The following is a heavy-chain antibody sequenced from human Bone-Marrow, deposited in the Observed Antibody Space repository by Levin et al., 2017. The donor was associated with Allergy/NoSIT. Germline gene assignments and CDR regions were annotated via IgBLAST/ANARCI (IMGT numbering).Heavy chain of an antibody. CDR3: ATDKPGIQLVNWFDP. CDR2: FDPEDGET. D-gene: IGHD1-14*01. J-gene: IGHJ5*02. Sequence: ASVKVSCKVSGYTLTELSMHWVRQAPGKGLEWMGGFDPEDGETIYAQKFQGRVTMTEDTSTDTAYMELSSLRSEDTAVYFCATDKPGIQLVNWFDPWGQGTLVTVSS. V-gene: IGHV1-24*01. CDR1: GYTLTELS.